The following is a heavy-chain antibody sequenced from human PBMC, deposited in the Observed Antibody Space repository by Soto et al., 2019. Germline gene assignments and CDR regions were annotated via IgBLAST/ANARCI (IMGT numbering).Heavy chain of an antibody. CDR1: GYNSVGYC. Sequence: VELLRIPCNVAGYNSVGYCVRRVIKMPGKGLEWMGIIFPGDSDTRYSPSFQGQVTISADKSISTVYLQWRSLKASDTAIYFCARGGFIGTPPDYWGQGTRVTVSS. J-gene: IGHJ4*02. CDR2: IFPGDSDT. D-gene: IGHD1-7*01. CDR3: ARGGFIGTPPDY. V-gene: IGHV5-51*01.